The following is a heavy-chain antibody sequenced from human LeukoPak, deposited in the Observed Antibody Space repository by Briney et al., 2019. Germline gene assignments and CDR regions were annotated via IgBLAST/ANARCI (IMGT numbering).Heavy chain of an antibody. CDR1: GGSISSYY. CDR2: IYASANT. J-gene: IGHJ4*02. Sequence: PSETLSLTCTVSGGSISSYYWSWIRQPAGQGLEWIGHIYASANTNYNPSLKSRVTVSVDTSKNQFSLKLTSVTAADTAVYYCARAKYYFFDYWGQGTLVTVSS. V-gene: IGHV4-4*07. CDR3: ARAKYYFFDY.